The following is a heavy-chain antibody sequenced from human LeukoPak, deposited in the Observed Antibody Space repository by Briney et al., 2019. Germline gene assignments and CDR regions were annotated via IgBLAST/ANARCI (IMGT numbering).Heavy chain of an antibody. Sequence: ASVTVSCKASGYTFTGYYMHWVRQAPGQGLEWMGWINPDSGGTNSAQKFQGRVTMTRDTSISTAYMELSRLRSDDTAVYYCARGYYDSSDYEYFQHWGQGTLVTVSS. CDR1: GYTFTGYY. J-gene: IGHJ1*01. CDR3: ARGYYDSSDYEYFQH. D-gene: IGHD3-22*01. CDR2: INPDSGGT. V-gene: IGHV1-2*02.